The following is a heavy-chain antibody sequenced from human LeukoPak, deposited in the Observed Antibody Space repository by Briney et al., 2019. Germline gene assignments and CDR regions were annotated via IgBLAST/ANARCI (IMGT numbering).Heavy chain of an antibody. J-gene: IGHJ4*02. Sequence: GGSLRLSCAASGFTFSSYGMHWVRQAPGKGLEWVAFIRYDGSNKYYADSVKGRFTISRDNSKNTLYLQMNSLRAEDTAVYYCAKTLPNSSGWYDYWGQGTLVTVSS. V-gene: IGHV3-30*02. CDR3: AKTLPNSSGWYDY. CDR2: IRYDGSNK. CDR1: GFTFSSYG. D-gene: IGHD6-19*01.